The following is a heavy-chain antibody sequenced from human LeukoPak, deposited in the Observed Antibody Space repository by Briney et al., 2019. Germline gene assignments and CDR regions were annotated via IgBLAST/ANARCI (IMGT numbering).Heavy chain of an antibody. D-gene: IGHD6-19*01. Sequence: SETLSLTCAVYGGSFSGYYWSWIRQPPGKGLEWIGEINHSGSTNYNPSLKSRVTISVDTSKNQFSLKLSSVTAADTAVYYCARGHEIAVAGSTAYSYYYGMDVWGKGTTVTVSS. CDR3: ARGHEIAVAGSTAYSYYYGMDV. CDR2: INHSGST. V-gene: IGHV4-34*01. CDR1: GGSFSGYY. J-gene: IGHJ6*04.